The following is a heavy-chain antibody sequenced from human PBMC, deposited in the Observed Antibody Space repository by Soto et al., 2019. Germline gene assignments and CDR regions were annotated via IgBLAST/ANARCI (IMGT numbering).Heavy chain of an antibody. V-gene: IGHV1-46*03. Sequence: QVQLVQSGAEVRKPGASVKVSCKTSGYIFTDHYIQWVRQATGQGLEWMGMINPRGGGTTYTERCQGRVSMTRDTSSITVYMEVSSLTPEDTAVYYCCRDSGYYHEESNRPYNAFDKLGQGTLVTGSS. CDR1: GYIFTDHY. J-gene: IGHJ3*02. CDR2: INPRGGGT. D-gene: IGHD3-22*01. CDR3: CRDSGYYHEESNRPYNAFDK.